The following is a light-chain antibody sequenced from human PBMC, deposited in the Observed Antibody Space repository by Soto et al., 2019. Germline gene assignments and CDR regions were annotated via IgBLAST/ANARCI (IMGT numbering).Light chain of an antibody. J-gene: IGKJ2*01. V-gene: IGKV3-20*01. CDR2: GAS. CDR1: ETITNND. CDR3: HHYGSSPPYT. Sequence: EDGLTRSPDIRSLSPGKRGTVSCRASETITNNDLAWYQQKPGQAPRLLLYGASTRPTGIQDRFSGSGSGTDFSLTIDRLERDDFAVYFCHHYGSSPPYTVGQGTKVDIK.